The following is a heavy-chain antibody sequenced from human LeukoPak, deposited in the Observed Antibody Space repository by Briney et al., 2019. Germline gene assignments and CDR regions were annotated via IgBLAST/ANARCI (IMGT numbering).Heavy chain of an antibody. CDR3: AREGEYSNYDYYYGMDV. D-gene: IGHD4-4*01. CDR1: GFTFSSYG. CDR2: IWYDGSNK. J-gene: IGHJ6*02. Sequence: SGGSLRLSCAASGFTFSSYGMHWVRQAPGKGLEWVAVIWYDGSNKYYADSVKGRFTISRDNSKNTLYLQMNSLRAEDTAVYYCAREGEYSNYDYYYGMDVWGQGTTVTVSS. V-gene: IGHV3-33*01.